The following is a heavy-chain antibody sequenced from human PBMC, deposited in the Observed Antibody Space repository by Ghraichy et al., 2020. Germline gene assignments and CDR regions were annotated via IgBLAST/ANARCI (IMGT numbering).Heavy chain of an antibody. J-gene: IGHJ4*02. Sequence: GGSLRLSCAASGFTFSSYGMHWVRQAPGKGLEWVAVISYDGSNKYYADSVKGRFTISRDNSKNTLYLQMNSLRAEDTAVYYCAKSFRWVGVVIIFALDYWGQGTLVTVSS. V-gene: IGHV3-30*18. CDR3: AKSFRWVGVVIIFALDY. D-gene: IGHD3-3*01. CDR2: ISYDGSNK. CDR1: GFTFSSYG.